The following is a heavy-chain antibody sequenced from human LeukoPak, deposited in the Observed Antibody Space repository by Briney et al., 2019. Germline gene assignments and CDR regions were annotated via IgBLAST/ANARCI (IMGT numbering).Heavy chain of an antibody. V-gene: IGHV3-30*02. CDR3: ARVLHDYGDYYFDY. D-gene: IGHD4-17*01. CDR2: IRYDGSNK. Sequence: GGSLRLSCAASGFTFSSYGMHWVRQAPGKGLEWVAFIRYDGSNKYYADSVKGRFTISRDNAKNSLYLQMNSLRAEDTAVYYCARVLHDYGDYYFDYWGQGTLVTVSS. J-gene: IGHJ4*02. CDR1: GFTFSSYG.